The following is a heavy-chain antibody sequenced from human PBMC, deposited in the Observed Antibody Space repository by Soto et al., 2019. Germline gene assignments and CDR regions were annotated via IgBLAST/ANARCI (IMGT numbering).Heavy chain of an antibody. V-gene: IGHV4-59*01. CDR3: ARVGVVVVAADNWFDP. J-gene: IGHJ5*02. CDR1: GGSISSYY. CDR2: IYYSGST. D-gene: IGHD2-15*01. Sequence: SETLSLTCTVSGGSISSYYWSWIRQPPGKGLEWIGYIYYSGSTNYNPSLKSRVTISVDTSKNQFSLKLSSVTAADTAVYYCARVGVVVVAADNWFDPWGQGTLVTVSS.